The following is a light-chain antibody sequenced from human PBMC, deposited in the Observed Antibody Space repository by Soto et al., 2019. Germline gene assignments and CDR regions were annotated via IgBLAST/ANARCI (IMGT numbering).Light chain of an antibody. V-gene: IGKV3-15*01. CDR1: QSIVRN. Sequence: EIVMTQSPATLSVSPGERATLSCRASQSIVRNLAWYQQKPGQAPRLLIYGASARATGIPARFSGSGSGTEFTLTISSLQSEDFVVYYCQYYHNWPPYTFGQGTKVDIK. CDR3: QYYHNWPPYT. J-gene: IGKJ2*01. CDR2: GAS.